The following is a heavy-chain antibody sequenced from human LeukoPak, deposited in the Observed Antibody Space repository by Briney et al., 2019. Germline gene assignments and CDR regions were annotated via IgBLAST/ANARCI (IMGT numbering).Heavy chain of an antibody. D-gene: IGHD3-10*01. J-gene: IGHJ4*02. Sequence: PSETLSLTCTVSGGSLRSYYWSWIRQPPGKGLEWIGFIYHSGSTDYNPSLKSRGTISVDTSKNQFPLKLRSVTAADTAVYYCARTNYYGSGSYYPDFWGQGTLVTVSS. CDR1: GGSLRSYY. CDR2: IYHSGST. CDR3: ARTNYYGSGSYYPDF. V-gene: IGHV4-59*08.